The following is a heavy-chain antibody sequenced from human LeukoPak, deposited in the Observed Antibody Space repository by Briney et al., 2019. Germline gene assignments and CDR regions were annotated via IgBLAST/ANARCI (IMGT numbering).Heavy chain of an antibody. J-gene: IGHJ4*02. Sequence: GESLKISCQCSGFYFTAYGIAWVRQLPGKGLEWMGNIYPGGSNVRYSPSFQGQVTMSADKSITTVYLQWSSLKASDTAMYYCARHFHSAWFGFWGQGSLVTVSS. V-gene: IGHV5-51*01. CDR3: ARHFHSAWFGF. CDR2: IYPGGSNV. CDR1: GFYFTAYG. D-gene: IGHD5-18*01.